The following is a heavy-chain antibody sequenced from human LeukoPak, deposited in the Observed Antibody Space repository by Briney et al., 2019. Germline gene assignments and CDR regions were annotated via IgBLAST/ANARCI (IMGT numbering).Heavy chain of an antibody. CDR3: ARLRYFDGY. Sequence: GGSLRLSCAASGFTFSSYEMNWVRQAPGKGLEWISYISSSGSTIYYAGSVKGRFTISRDNAKNSLYLQMNSLRAEDTAVYYCARLRYFDGYWGQGTLVTVSS. V-gene: IGHV3-48*03. CDR2: ISSSGSTI. CDR1: GFTFSSYE. J-gene: IGHJ4*02. D-gene: IGHD3-9*01.